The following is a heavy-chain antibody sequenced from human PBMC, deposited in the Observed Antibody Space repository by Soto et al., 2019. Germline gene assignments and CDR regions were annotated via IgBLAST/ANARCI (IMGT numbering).Heavy chain of an antibody. J-gene: IGHJ1*01. CDR2: ISYDGSNK. Sequence: PGGSLRLSCAASGFTFLSYAMHWVRQAPGKGLEWVAVISYDGSNKYYADSVKGRFTISRDNSKNTLYLQMSSLRAEDTAVYYCAREGGLYGDYGVLARGEYFQHWGQGTLVTVSS. CDR3: AREGGLYGDYGVLARGEYFQH. CDR1: GFTFLSYA. V-gene: IGHV3-30-3*01. D-gene: IGHD4-17*01.